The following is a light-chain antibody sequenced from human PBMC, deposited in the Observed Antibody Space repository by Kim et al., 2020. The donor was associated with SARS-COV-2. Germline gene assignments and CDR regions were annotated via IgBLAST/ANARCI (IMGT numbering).Light chain of an antibody. CDR1: SSDVGAYDY. J-gene: IGLJ3*02. CDR3: SSYTSSSSWV. CDR2: DVS. V-gene: IGLV2-14*03. Sequence: QSALTQPASVSGSPGQSITISCTGTSSDVGAYDYVSWYQQLPEKAPNLMIYDVSERPSGVSYRFSGSKSGNTASLTISRLRAEDEADYYCSSYTSSSSWVFGGGTQLTVL.